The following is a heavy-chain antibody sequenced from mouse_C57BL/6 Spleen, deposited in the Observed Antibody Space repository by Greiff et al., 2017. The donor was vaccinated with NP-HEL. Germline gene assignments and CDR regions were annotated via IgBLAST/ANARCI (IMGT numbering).Heavy chain of an antibody. J-gene: IGHJ3*01. Sequence: EVKLVESGGDLVKPGGSLKLSCAASGFTFSSYGMSWVRQTPDKRLEWVATISSGGSYTYYPDSVKGRFTISRDNAKNTLYLQMSSLKSEDTAMYYCASPYYDYDGGFAYWGQGTLVTVSA. CDR1: GFTFSSYG. CDR3: ASPYYDYDGGFAY. CDR2: ISSGGSYT. V-gene: IGHV5-6*01. D-gene: IGHD2-4*01.